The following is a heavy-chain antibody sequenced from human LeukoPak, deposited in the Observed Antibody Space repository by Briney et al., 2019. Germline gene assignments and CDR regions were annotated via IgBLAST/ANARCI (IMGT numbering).Heavy chain of an antibody. CDR3: ARVKPAAAIRY. Sequence: PGGSLRLSCAASGFTFSSYWMSWVRQAPGKGLEWVANIKQDGSEKYYVDSVKGRFTVSRDNAKNSLYLQMNSLRAEDTAVYYCARVKPAAAIRYWGQGTLVTVSS. D-gene: IGHD2-2*02. CDR1: GFTFSSYW. J-gene: IGHJ4*02. V-gene: IGHV3-7*01. CDR2: IKQDGSEK.